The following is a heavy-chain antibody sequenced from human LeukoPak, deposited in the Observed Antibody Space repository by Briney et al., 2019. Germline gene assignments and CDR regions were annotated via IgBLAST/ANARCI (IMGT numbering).Heavy chain of an antibody. J-gene: IGHJ3*02. Sequence: PGGSLRLSCAASGLTVSSNCMSWVRQAPGKGLEWVSFIYSGGSTYYTDSVKGRFTISRDNAKNSLYLQMNSLRAEDTALYYCAKDREWELNRAAFEIWGQGTMVTVSS. CDR3: AKDREWELNRAAFEI. V-gene: IGHV3-53*05. D-gene: IGHD1-26*01. CDR1: GLTVSSNC. CDR2: IYSGGST.